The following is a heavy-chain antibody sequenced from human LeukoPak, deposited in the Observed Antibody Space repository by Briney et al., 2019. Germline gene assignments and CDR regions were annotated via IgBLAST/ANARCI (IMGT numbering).Heavy chain of an antibody. CDR2: IFYTGST. V-gene: IGHV4-59*11. CDR1: GGSISSHY. Sequence: NPSETLSLTCTVSGGSISSHYWSWIGQPPGKGLEWIGYIFYTGSTNYIPSLKSRVTISVDTSKNQFSLRLSSVTAADTAVYYCARRFYCSSTSCPYGMDVWGQGTTVTVSS. D-gene: IGHD2-2*01. CDR3: ARRFYCSSTSCPYGMDV. J-gene: IGHJ6*02.